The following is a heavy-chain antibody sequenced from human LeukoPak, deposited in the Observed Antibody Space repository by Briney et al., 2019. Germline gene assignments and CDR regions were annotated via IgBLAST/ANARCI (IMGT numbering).Heavy chain of an antibody. Sequence: GGSLRLSCAASGFTFSSYSMNWVRQAPGKGLEWVSSISSSRSYINYADSVKGRFTISRDDAKNSLYLQMSSLRAEDTAVYYCARESTEERPGCWGQGTLVTVSS. V-gene: IGHV3-21*01. CDR1: GFTFSSYS. CDR2: ISSSRSYI. D-gene: IGHD1-1*01. CDR3: ARESTEERPGC. J-gene: IGHJ4*02.